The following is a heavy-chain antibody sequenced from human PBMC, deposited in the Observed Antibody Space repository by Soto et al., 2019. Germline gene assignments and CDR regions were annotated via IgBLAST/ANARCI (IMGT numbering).Heavy chain of an antibody. D-gene: IGHD6-13*01. CDR3: ARDLVYERSSS. J-gene: IGHJ4*02. Sequence: GGSLRLSCAASGFTFSSYSMNWVRQAPGKGLEWVSSISSSSSYRYYADSVKGRFTISRDNAKNSLYLQMNSLRAEDTAVYYCARDLVYERSSSWGQGTLVTVS. CDR2: ISSSSSYR. V-gene: IGHV3-21*01. CDR1: GFTFSSYS.